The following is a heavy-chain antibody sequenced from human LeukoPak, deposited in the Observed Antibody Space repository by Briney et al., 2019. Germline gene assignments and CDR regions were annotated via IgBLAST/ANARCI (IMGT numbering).Heavy chain of an antibody. J-gene: IGHJ4*02. Sequence: GGSLRLSCAVSGFTVSTAYMSWVPQAPGKGRECVSVIYSCGRTYYADSVKGRFTITRDNPNNTLYHQMNSLRAEDAAVYYCARDLSSCSGGSCPQDYWGQGTLVTVSS. CDR2: IYSCGRT. CDR3: ARDLSSCSGGSCPQDY. CDR1: GFTVSTAY. V-gene: IGHV3-53*01. D-gene: IGHD2-15*01.